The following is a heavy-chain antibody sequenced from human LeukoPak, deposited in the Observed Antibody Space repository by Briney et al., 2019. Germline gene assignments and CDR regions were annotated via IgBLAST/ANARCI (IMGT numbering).Heavy chain of an antibody. J-gene: IGHJ4*02. CDR2: IYHSGST. V-gene: IGHV4-30-2*01. CDR3: ARGGDYGDSRIDY. CDR1: GGSISSGGYS. Sequence: SETLSLTCAVSGGSISSGGYSWSWIRQPPGKGLEWIGYIYHSGSTYYNPSLKSRVTISVDRSKNQFSLKLSSVTAADTAVYYCARGGDYGDSRIDYWGQGTLVTVSS. D-gene: IGHD4-17*01.